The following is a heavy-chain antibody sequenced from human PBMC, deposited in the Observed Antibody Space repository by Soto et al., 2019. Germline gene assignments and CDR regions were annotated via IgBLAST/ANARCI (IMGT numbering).Heavy chain of an antibody. CDR3: AREGSRGFLDY. D-gene: IGHD3-10*01. J-gene: IGHJ4*02. CDR2: ISYDGSNK. V-gene: IGHV3-30-3*01. CDR1: GFTFSSYS. Sequence: QVQLVESGGGVVQPGRSLRLSCAASGFTFSSYSMHWVRQAPGKGLEWGAVISYDGSNKYYADSVKGRFTISRDNSKNTLYLQMNSLRAEDTAVYYCAREGSRGFLDYCGQGTLVTVSS.